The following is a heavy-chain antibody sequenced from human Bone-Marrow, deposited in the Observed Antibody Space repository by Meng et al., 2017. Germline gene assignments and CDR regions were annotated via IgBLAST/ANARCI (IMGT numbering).Heavy chain of an antibody. CDR2: ISSSSSYI. CDR3: ARYYYDSSGYYSLGY. CDR1: GFTFSSYS. J-gene: IGHJ4*02. D-gene: IGHD3-22*01. Sequence: GESLKISCEASGFTFSSYSMNWVRQAPGKGLEWVSSISSSSSYIYYADSVKGRFTISRDNAKNSLYLQMNSLRAEDTAVYYCARYYYDSSGYYSLGYWGQGTLVTVSS. V-gene: IGHV3-21*01.